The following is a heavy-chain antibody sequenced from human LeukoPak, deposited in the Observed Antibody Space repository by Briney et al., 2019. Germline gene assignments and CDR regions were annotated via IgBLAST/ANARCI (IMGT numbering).Heavy chain of an antibody. Sequence: ASVKVSCKAAGYTFTSYAMNWVRQAPGQGLEWMGWINTNTGNPTYAQGFTGRFVFSLDTSVSTAYLQISGLKAEDTAVYYCASPSPPELYSSSWYPRNYYYYMDVWGKGTTVTVSS. CDR2: INTNTGNP. CDR1: GYTFTSYA. V-gene: IGHV7-4-1*02. D-gene: IGHD6-13*01. CDR3: ASPSPPELYSSSWYPRNYYYYMDV. J-gene: IGHJ6*03.